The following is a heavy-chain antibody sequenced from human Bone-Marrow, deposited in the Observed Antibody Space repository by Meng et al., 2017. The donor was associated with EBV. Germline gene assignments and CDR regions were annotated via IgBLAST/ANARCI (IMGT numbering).Heavy chain of an antibody. V-gene: IGHV1-46*01. J-gene: IGHJ4*02. CDR3: ATLSIVTTNSPFDY. D-gene: IGHD5-12*01. CDR1: GYILTSYY. CDR2: INPSGGST. Sequence: QVQLVQSGAEVKKPXXSVTDSGKASGYILTSYYMLWVRQAPGQGLEWMGIINPSGGSTSYAQKFQGRVTMTRDTSTSTIYMDLSSLRSDDTAMYYCATLSIVTTNSPFDYWGQGTLVTVSS.